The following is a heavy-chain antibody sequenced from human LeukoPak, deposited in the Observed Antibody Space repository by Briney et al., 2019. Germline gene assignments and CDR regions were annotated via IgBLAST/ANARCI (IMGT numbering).Heavy chain of an antibody. CDR3: ARVPLESSGWYDY. D-gene: IGHD6-19*01. CDR1: GYIFTSHY. J-gene: IGHJ4*02. CDR2: MNPNSGNT. Sequence: ASVKVSCKASGYIFTSHYMHWMRQAPGQGLEWMGWMNPNSGNTGYAQKFQGRVTMTRNTSISTAYMELSSLRSEDTAVYYCARVPLESSGWYDYWGQGTLVTVSS. V-gene: IGHV1-8*02.